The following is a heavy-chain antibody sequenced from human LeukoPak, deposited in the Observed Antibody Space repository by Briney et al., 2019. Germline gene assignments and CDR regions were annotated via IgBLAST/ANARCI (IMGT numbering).Heavy chain of an antibody. CDR2: VYPGDSDT. V-gene: IGHV5-51*01. CDR3: ARRGGSLNYFDP. J-gene: IGHJ4*02. CDR1: GYTFTTSW. D-gene: IGHD1-26*01. Sequence: GVSLQISCKGSGYTFTTSWIGWVRQMPGKGLEWIAIVYPGDSDTRYSPSFQGQVTISADKSISTAYLQWSSLKASDTAMYYCARRGGSLNYFDPWGQGTLVTVSS.